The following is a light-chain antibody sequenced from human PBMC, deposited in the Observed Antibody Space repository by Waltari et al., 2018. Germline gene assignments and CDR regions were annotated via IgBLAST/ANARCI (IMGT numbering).Light chain of an antibody. Sequence: WYQQYPGKAPKHMIYDVSNRPSGVSNRYSGSKSGNTASLTISGLQAEDEADYYCSSYTTSSTLGFGGGTKLTVL. CDR3: SSYTTSSTLG. V-gene: IGLV2-14*03. CDR2: DVS. J-gene: IGLJ2*01.